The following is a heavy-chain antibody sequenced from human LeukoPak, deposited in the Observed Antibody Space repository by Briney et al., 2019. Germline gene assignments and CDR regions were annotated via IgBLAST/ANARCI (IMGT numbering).Heavy chain of an antibody. CDR2: IYTSAST. Sequence: SETLSLTCTVSGGSISSYYWSWIRQPPGQGLEWIGYIYTSASTNYNRSLKSRVTVSVDTSKNQFSLKLSSVTAADTAVYYCARSSWGLLDYWGQGTLVTVSS. CDR1: GGSISSYY. J-gene: IGHJ4*02. CDR3: ARSSWGLLDY. D-gene: IGHD6-13*01. V-gene: IGHV4-4*09.